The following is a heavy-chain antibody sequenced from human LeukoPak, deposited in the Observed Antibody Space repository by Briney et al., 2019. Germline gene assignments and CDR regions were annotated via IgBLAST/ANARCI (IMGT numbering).Heavy chain of an antibody. J-gene: IGHJ4*02. D-gene: IGHD2-21*02. CDR2: IWFDGSKK. Sequence: GRFLRLSCAASGFIFSSYGMHWVRQAPGKGLEWVAVIWFDGSKKYYADSVKGRITISRDDSKNTLYLQMNSLRAEDTAVYYCARDGCGGDCYLADYWGQGTLVTVSS. CDR1: GFIFSSYG. CDR3: ARDGCGGDCYLADY. V-gene: IGHV3-33*01.